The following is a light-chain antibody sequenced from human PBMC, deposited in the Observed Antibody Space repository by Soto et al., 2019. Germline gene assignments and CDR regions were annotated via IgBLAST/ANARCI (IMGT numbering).Light chain of an antibody. V-gene: IGLV1-44*01. J-gene: IGLJ2*01. CDR1: GSNIGTHA. Sequence: QSVLTQSPSESATPGQRVTISCSGSGSNIGTHAVNWYQQVPGTAPTLLIFRNHQRPSGVPDRFSGSKSGTSASLANSGPQSEDEADYYCAAWDDSLRAVVFGGGTKVTVL. CDR3: AAWDDSLRAVV. CDR2: RNH.